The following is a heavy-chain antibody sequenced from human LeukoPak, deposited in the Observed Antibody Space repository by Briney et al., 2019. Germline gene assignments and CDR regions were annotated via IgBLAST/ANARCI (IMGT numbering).Heavy chain of an antibody. V-gene: IGHV1-8*01. D-gene: IGHD3-9*01. Sequence: ASVKVSCKASGYTFTSYDINWVRQATGQGLEWMGWMNPNSGNTGYAQKFQGRVTMTRNTSMSTAYMELSSLRSEDTAVYYCARFGDYDILTGYGRPFDYWGQGTLVTVSS. J-gene: IGHJ4*02. CDR3: ARFGDYDILTGYGRPFDY. CDR2: MNPNSGNT. CDR1: GYTFTSYD.